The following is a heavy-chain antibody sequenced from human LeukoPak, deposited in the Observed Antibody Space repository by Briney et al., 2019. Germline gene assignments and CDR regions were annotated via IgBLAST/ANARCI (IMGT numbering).Heavy chain of an antibody. J-gene: IGHJ3*02. D-gene: IGHD3-22*01. Sequence: ASVKVSCKTSGYTFTDIGITWVRQAPGQGLEWVGWISAYNGNTNYAQKLQGRVTMTTDTSTSTAYMELRSLRSDDTAVYYCARVWEYYYDSSGSNDAFDIWGQGTMVTVSS. CDR3: ARVWEYYYDSSGSNDAFDI. CDR2: ISAYNGNT. V-gene: IGHV1-18*01. CDR1: GYTFTDIG.